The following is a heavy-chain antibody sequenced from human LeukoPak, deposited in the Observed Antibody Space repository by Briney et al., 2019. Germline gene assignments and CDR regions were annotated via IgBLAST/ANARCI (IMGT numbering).Heavy chain of an antibody. CDR3: AFWSHFYVRGDLFDV. CDR2: ISRSGDTT. CDR1: GFSFSSYE. D-gene: IGHD3-3*01. V-gene: IGHV3-48*03. J-gene: IGHJ3*01. Sequence: GGSLRLSCAASGFSFSSYEMNWVRQAPGKGLEWVSYISRSGDTTYYADSVKGRFTISRDNAENSVYLQMHSLRAEDTAVYYCAFWSHFYVRGDLFDVWGQGTMVTVSS.